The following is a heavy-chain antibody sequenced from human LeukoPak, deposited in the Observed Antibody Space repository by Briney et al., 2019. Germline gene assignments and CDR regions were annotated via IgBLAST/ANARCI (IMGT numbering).Heavy chain of an antibody. J-gene: IGHJ4*02. CDR1: GGSISRYY. CDR2: IYTSGST. CDR3: AKHYMGSSYNHGLDC. D-gene: IGHD3-10*01. V-gene: IGHV4-4*07. Sequence: SETLSLTCTVSGGSISRYYWSWLRQPAGKGLEWIGRIYTSGSTNYNPSLKSRVTISVDTSKNQFSLKLSSVTAADTALYYCAKHYMGSSYNHGLDCWGQGTLVTVSS.